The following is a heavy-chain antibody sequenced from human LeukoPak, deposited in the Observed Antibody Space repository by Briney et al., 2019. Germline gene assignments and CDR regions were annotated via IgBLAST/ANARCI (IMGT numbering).Heavy chain of an antibody. Sequence: ASVKVSCKASGYTFTDYGITWVRQAPGQGLEWMGRISARNGNTNYSQRLQGRVTMTTDTSTSTAYMELRSLTSDDTAVYYCARDHALWSNCFDYWGQGTLVTVSS. D-gene: IGHD2/OR15-2a*01. CDR3: ARDHALWSNCFDY. J-gene: IGHJ4*02. CDR1: GYTFTDYG. V-gene: IGHV1-18*01. CDR2: ISARNGNT.